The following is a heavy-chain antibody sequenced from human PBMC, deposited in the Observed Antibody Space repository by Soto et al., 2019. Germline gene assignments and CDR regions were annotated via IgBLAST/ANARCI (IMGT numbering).Heavy chain of an antibody. J-gene: IGHJ4*02. CDR3: ARIPRYSFPTSDDLDS. CDR2: ITPIYPTT. D-gene: IGHD5-18*01. V-gene: IGHV1-69*13. Sequence: ASVKVSCKASGGTFYTYTFSWVRQAPGQGLEWMGSITPIYPTTNYAERFQGRLTITADGSTRTAYMDLTSLTSEDTAVYYCARIPRYSFPTSDDLDSWGQGTLVTVSS. CDR1: GGTFYTYT.